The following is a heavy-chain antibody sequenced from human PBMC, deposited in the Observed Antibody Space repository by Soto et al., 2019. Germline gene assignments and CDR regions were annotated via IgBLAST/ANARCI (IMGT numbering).Heavy chain of an antibody. V-gene: IGHV3-30*03. CDR2: ISYDGSNK. Sequence: GSLRLSCAASGFTFSSYSMNWVRQAPGKGLEWVAVISYDGSNKYYADSVKGRFTISRDNSKNTLYLQMNSLRAEDTAVYYCARERSSSSFYYYYGMDVWGQGTTVTVSS. CDR1: GFTFSSYS. J-gene: IGHJ6*02. D-gene: IGHD6-6*01. CDR3: ARERSSSSFYYYYGMDV.